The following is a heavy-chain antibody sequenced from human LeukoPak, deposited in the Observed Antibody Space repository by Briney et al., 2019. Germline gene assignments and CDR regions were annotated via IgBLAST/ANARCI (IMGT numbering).Heavy chain of an antibody. Sequence: GGSLRLSCAASGFTFSSYEMNWVRQAPGKGLEWVSYISSSGSTIYYADSVKGRFTISRDNAKNSLYLQMNSLRAEDTAVYYCARGKNYGSGMWRYYYYYYMDVWGKGTTVTISS. V-gene: IGHV3-48*03. J-gene: IGHJ6*03. CDR3: ARGKNYGSGMWRYYYYYYMDV. D-gene: IGHD3-10*01. CDR2: ISSSGSTI. CDR1: GFTFSSYE.